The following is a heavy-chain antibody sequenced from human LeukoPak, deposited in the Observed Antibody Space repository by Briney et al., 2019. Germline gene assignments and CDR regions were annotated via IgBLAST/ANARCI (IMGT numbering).Heavy chain of an antibody. CDR1: GFTLSNYA. CDR3: ARHYYYDSSGYPIPGNWFDP. D-gene: IGHD3-22*01. V-gene: IGHV3-23*01. CDR2: MSNTGGAS. Sequence: QPGGSLRLSCAASGFTLSNYAMSWLRQAPGKGLEWVSTMSNTGGASYYADSVKGRFTISRDNSKNTLHLQMNSLRAEDTAVYYCARHYYYDSSGYPIPGNWFDPWGQGTLVTVSS. J-gene: IGHJ5*02.